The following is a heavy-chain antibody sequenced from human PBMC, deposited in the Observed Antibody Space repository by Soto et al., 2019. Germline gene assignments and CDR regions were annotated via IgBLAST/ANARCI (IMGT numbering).Heavy chain of an antibody. CDR3: ARDRSDSSRADSFDI. D-gene: IGHD6-25*01. CDR1: GFTFSSYV. Sequence: PGGSLRLSCAASGFTFSSYVMTWVRQAPGKGLEWVSVMSGSGASTYYADSVKGRFTISRENSMNTLYLQMNSLRAEDTAEYFCARDRSDSSRADSFDIWGQGTMVTVSS. J-gene: IGHJ3*02. V-gene: IGHV3-23*01. CDR2: MSGSGAST.